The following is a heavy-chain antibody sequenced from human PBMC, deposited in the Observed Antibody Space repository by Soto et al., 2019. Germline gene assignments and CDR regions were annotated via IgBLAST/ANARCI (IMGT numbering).Heavy chain of an antibody. CDR3: ARHLDGAFDI. V-gene: IGHV1-18*01. Sequence: QLVQSGPEVKKPGTSVKVSCKASGFTFTRYGISWVRQAPGQGLDWMGWINPYNYKTNYAQNFQGRVTMTTDTSTSTAYMELRSLRSDDTAVYYCARHLDGAFDIWGQGTLVTVSS. J-gene: IGHJ3*02. CDR2: INPYNYKT. CDR1: GFTFTRYG.